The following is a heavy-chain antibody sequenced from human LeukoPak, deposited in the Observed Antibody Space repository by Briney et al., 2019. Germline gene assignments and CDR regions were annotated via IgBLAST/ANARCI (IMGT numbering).Heavy chain of an antibody. CDR2: IIPIFGTA. Sequence: ASVRVSCKASGGTFSSYAISWVRQAPGQGLEWMGGIIPIFGTANYAQKFQGRVTITTDESTSTAYMELSSLRPEDTAVYYCARVTYSSSWEYYYYYYLDVWGKGTTVTVSS. D-gene: IGHD6-13*01. CDR3: ARVTYSSSWEYYYYYYLDV. J-gene: IGHJ6*03. CDR1: GGTFSSYA. V-gene: IGHV1-69*05.